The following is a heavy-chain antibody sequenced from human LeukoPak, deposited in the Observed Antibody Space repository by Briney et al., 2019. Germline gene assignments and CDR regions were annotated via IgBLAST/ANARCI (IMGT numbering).Heavy chain of an antibody. V-gene: IGHV4-4*02. J-gene: IGHJ1*01. CDR2: INHSGST. CDR1: DASITNNNS. CDR3: VRAYYNDPSAKLH. Sequence: SETLSLICTVLDASITNNNSWSWVRQPPGKGLEWIGEINHSGSTNYNPSLKSRVTISVDKSKNQFSLKLSSVTAADTAVYYCVRAYYNDPSAKLHGGQGTLVTVSS. D-gene: IGHD3-10*01.